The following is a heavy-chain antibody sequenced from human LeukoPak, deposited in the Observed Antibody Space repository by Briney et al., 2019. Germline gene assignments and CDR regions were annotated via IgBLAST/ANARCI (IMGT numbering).Heavy chain of an antibody. CDR2: ISGSGGST. CDR3: AKAHEHYDILTGYRSPVDY. J-gene: IGHJ4*02. V-gene: IGHV3-23*01. CDR1: GFTFSSYA. D-gene: IGHD3-9*01. Sequence: GGSLRLSCAASGFTFSSYAMSWVRQAPGEGLEWVSAISGSGGSTYYADSVKGRFTISRDNSKNTLYLQMNSLRAEDTAVYYCAKAHEHYDILTGYRSPVDYWGQGTLVTVSS.